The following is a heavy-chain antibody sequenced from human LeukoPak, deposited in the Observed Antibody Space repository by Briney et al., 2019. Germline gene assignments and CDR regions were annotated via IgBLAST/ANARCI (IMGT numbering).Heavy chain of an antibody. CDR2: IYYSGST. CDR3: ARDRAPLKNFDL. J-gene: IGHJ2*01. Sequence: SETLSLTCTVSGGSISSSNFYWGWIRQPPGKGLEWIGSIYYSGSTNYNPSLKSRVTISIDKSKNQFSLKLSSVTAADTAVYYCARDRAPLKNFDLWGRGTLVTVSS. CDR1: GGSISSSNFY. V-gene: IGHV4-39*07.